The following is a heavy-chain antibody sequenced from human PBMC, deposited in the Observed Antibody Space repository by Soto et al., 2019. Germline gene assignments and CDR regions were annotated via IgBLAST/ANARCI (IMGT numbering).Heavy chain of an antibody. CDR2: IYYSATT. J-gene: IGHJ4*02. CDR1: GASVKTGCYY. CDR3: ARHVVYSGYDALDY. D-gene: IGHD5-12*01. V-gene: IGHV4-61*01. Sequence: SETLSLTCTVSGASVKTGCYYWTWIRQFPGKGLEWIGYIYYSATTYYNPSLTSRVTMSVDTSKNQFSLKLSSVTAADTAVYYCARHVVYSGYDALDYWGQGTLVTVSS.